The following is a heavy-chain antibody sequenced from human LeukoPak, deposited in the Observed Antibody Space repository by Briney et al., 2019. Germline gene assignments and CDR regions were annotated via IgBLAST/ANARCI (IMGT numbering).Heavy chain of an antibody. CDR1: GGSISSGGYS. CDR3: ARRKQPPRLTNWFDP. V-gene: IGHV4-30-2*01. J-gene: IGHJ5*02. Sequence: SETLSLTCTVSGGSISSGGYSWSWIRQPPGKGLEWIGYINHSGSTNYNPSLKSRVTISVDTSKNQFSLKLSSVTAADTAVYYCARRKQPPRLTNWFDPWGQGTLVTVSS. CDR2: INHSGST. D-gene: IGHD3-9*01.